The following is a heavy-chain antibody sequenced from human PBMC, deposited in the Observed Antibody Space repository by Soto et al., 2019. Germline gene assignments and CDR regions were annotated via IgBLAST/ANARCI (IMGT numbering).Heavy chain of an antibody. D-gene: IGHD2-15*01. CDR2: IYYSGST. J-gene: IGHJ6*02. CDR3: ARIGKAYCSGGSCYPDLYYYYGMDV. Sequence: SETLSLTCTVSGGSISSGGYYWSWIRQHPGKGLEWIGYIYYSGSTYYNPSLKSRVTISVDTSKNQFSLKLSSVTAADTAVYYCARIGKAYCSGGSCYPDLYYYYGMDVWGQGTTVTVSS. CDR1: GGSISSGGYY. V-gene: IGHV4-31*03.